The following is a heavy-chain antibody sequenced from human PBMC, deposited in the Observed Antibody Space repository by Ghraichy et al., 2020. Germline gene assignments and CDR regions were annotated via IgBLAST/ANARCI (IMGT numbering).Heavy chain of an antibody. J-gene: IGHJ6*02. D-gene: IGHD3-10*01. Sequence: SETLSLTCTVSGGSISSYYWSWIRQPPGKGLEWIGYIYYSGSTNYNPSLKSRVTISVDTSKNQFSLKLSSVTAADTAVYYCARVGLIGERGPYGSGSYMETHYYGMDVWGQGTTVTVSS. CDR2: IYYSGST. CDR3: ARVGLIGERGPYGSGSYMETHYYGMDV. V-gene: IGHV4-59*01. CDR1: GGSISSYY.